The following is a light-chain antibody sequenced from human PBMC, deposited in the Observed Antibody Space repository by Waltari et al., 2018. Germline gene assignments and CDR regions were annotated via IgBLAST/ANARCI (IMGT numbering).Light chain of an antibody. V-gene: IGKV1-39*01. J-gene: IGKJ2*01. CDR2: AAS. CDR1: QNINTN. CDR3: QQSFTAPMYT. Sequence: DIQMTQSPSSLAASVGDRVTITCRASQNINTNLNWYQQKPGKAPQVLIYAASTLKSGVPLRFSGSGSGTDFTLTISSLQPEDFAVYYCQQSFTAPMYTFGQGTKLEV.